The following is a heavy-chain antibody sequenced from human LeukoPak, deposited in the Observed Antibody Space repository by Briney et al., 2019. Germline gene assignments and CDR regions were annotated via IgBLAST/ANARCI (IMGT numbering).Heavy chain of an antibody. Sequence: PGRSLRLSCAASGFTFDDYAMHWVRQAPGKGLEWVSGISWNSGSIGYADSVKGRFTISRDNAKNSLYLQMNSLRAEDTALYYCAKDRSYGSGSYYTPPDFWGQGTLVTVSS. V-gene: IGHV3-9*01. CDR2: ISWNSGSI. J-gene: IGHJ4*02. CDR3: AKDRSYGSGSYYTPPDF. CDR1: GFTFDDYA. D-gene: IGHD3-10*01.